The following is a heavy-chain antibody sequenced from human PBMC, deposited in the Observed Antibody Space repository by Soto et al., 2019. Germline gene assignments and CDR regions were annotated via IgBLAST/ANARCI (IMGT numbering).Heavy chain of an antibody. CDR2: ISGSGGST. J-gene: IGHJ6*02. D-gene: IGHD6-13*01. V-gene: IGHV3-23*01. CDR3: AKGSEAAVFCGMDV. Sequence: PLGALRLSCAASGFTFISYAMSCVLQSPGKGLEWVSAISGSGGSTYYADSVKGRFTISRDNSKNTLYLQMNSLRAEDTAVYYCAKGSEAAVFCGMDVWGQGTTVTVSS. CDR1: GFTFISYA.